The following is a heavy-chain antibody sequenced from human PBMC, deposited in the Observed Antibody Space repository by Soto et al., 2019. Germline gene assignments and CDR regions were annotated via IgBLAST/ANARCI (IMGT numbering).Heavy chain of an antibody. CDR2: ISGSGGST. CDR1: GFTFSSYA. D-gene: IGHD5-12*01. J-gene: IGHJ6*02. V-gene: IGHV3-23*01. Sequence: LRLSCAASGFTFSSYAMSWVRQAPGKGLEWVSAISGSGGSTYYADSVKGRFTISRDNSKNSLYLQMNSLRAEDTALYYCAKDPMVATKLAAATNYYYYYGMDVWGQGTTVTVSS. CDR3: AKDPMVATKLAAATNYYYYYGMDV.